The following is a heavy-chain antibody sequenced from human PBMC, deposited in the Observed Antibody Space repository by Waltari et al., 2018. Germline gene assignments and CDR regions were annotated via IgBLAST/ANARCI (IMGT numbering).Heavy chain of an antibody. CDR2: IRSKAYGGTT. Sequence: EVQLVESGGGLVQPGRSLRLSCTASGFTFGDYAMSWVRQAPGKGLEGVGFIRSKAYGGTTEYAASVKGRFTISRDDSKSIAYLQMNSLKTEDTAVYYCTRDRGYFDYWGQGTLVTVSS. D-gene: IGHD3-10*01. CDR3: TRDRGYFDY. J-gene: IGHJ4*02. CDR1: GFTFGDYA. V-gene: IGHV3-49*04.